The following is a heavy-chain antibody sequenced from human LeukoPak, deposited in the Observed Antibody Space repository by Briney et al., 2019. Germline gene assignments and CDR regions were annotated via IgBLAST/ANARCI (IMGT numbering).Heavy chain of an antibody. V-gene: IGHV5-51*01. CDR2: IYPGDSDT. J-gene: IGHJ4*02. CDR3: VRTYDRSGHYYPDY. Sequence: GKSLKISCKGSGYNFPTYWIGWVRQVPGKGLEWMGFIYPGDSDTKYSPSFQGQVTISVDESISTAYLQWSSLKASDTAMYYCVRTYDRSGHYYPDYWGQGTLVTVSS. D-gene: IGHD3-22*01. CDR1: GYNFPTYW.